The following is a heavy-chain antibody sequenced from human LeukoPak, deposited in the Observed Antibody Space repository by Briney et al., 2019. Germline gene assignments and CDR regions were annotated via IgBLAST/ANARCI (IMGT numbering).Heavy chain of an antibody. V-gene: IGHV4-34*01. D-gene: IGHD6-13*01. CDR3: ARAVKGSSWFFDY. CDR2: INHSGST. Sequence: SETLSLTCAVYGASFSGYYWSWIRQPPGKGLEWIGEINHSGSTNYNPSLKSRVTISVDTSKNQFSLKLSSVTAADTAVYYCARAVKGSSWFFDYWGQGTLVTVSS. J-gene: IGHJ4*02. CDR1: GASFSGYY.